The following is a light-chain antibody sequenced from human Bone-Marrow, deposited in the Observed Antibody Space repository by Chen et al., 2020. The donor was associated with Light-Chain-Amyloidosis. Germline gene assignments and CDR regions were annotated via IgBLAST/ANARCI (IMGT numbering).Light chain of an antibody. J-gene: IGLJ2*01. CDR3: QSADSSGTYEVI. CDR1: DLPTKY. CDR2: RDT. V-gene: IGLV3-25*03. Sequence: SYELTQPPSVSVSPGQTARITCSGDDLPTKYAYWYQQKPGQAPVLVIRRDTERPSGISERFSGSSSGTKATWTISGVQAEDEADYHCQSADSSGTYEVIFGGGTKLTVL.